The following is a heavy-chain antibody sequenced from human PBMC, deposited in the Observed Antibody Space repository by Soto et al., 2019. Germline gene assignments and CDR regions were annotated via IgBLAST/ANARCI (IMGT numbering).Heavy chain of an antibody. CDR1: GFTFSTYW. J-gene: IGHJ4*02. CDR2: IKTDGTYA. Sequence: PGGSLRLSCAASGFTFSTYWMHWVRQAPGKGLLWVSRIKTDGTYATYADSVKGRFTISRDNAKNTLYLQMNSLRAEDTAIFYCAKDFRSGSYYGPLYFDYWGQGTLVTVSS. V-gene: IGHV3-74*01. D-gene: IGHD1-26*01. CDR3: AKDFRSGSYYGPLYFDY.